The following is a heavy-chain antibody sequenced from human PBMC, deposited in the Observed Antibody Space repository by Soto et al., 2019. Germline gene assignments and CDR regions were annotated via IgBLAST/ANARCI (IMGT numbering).Heavy chain of an antibody. CDR2: INPNSGGT. J-gene: IGHJ6*02. CDR3: ARDRERYSSIWYKGGNYCYYGMDV. D-gene: IGHD6-13*01. V-gene: IGHV1-2*04. CDR1: GYTFTGYY. Sequence: GASVKVSCKASGYTFTGYYMHWVRQAPGQGLEWMGWINPNSGGTNYAQKFQGWVTMTRDTSISTAYMELSRLRSDDTAVYYCARDRERYSSIWYKGGNYCYYGMDVWGQGTTVTVSS.